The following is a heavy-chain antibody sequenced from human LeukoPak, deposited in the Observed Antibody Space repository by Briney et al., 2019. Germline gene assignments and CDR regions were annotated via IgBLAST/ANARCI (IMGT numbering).Heavy chain of an antibody. Sequence: GGSLRLSCGASGFTFSDYYMSWIRQAPGKGVEWVSYISSSGSTIYYADSVKGRFTISRDNAKNSLYLQMNSLRAEDTAVYYCAREGSGWRYYYYYYMDVWGKGTTVTVSS. D-gene: IGHD6-19*01. J-gene: IGHJ6*03. CDR2: ISSSGSTI. CDR1: GFTFSDYY. CDR3: AREGSGWRYYYYYYMDV. V-gene: IGHV3-11*01.